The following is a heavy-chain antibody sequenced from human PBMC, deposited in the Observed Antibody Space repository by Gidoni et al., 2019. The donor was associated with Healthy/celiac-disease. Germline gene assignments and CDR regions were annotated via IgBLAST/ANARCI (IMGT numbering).Heavy chain of an antibody. CDR3: ARDRLAAALDY. Sequence: EVQLVESGGGLVKPGGSLRLSCAASGFTFSSYSMNWVRQAPGKGLEWVSSISSSSSYIYYADPVKGRFTISRDNAKNSLYLQMNSLRAEDTAVYYCARDRLAAALDYWGQGTLVTVSS. CDR1: GFTFSSYS. CDR2: ISSSSSYI. V-gene: IGHV3-21*01. J-gene: IGHJ4*02. D-gene: IGHD6-13*01.